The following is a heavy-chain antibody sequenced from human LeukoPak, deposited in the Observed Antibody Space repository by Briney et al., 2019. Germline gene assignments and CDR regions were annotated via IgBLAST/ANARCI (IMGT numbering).Heavy chain of an antibody. Sequence: SETLSLTCTVSGGSISSYYWSWIRQPPGKGLEWIGYIYYSGSTNYNPSLKSRVTISVDTSKNQFSLKLSSVTAADTAVYYCARVDTAMAIDYWGQGTLVTVSS. D-gene: IGHD5-18*01. V-gene: IGHV4-59*01. CDR2: IYYSGST. CDR3: ARVDTAMAIDY. J-gene: IGHJ4*02. CDR1: GGSISSYY.